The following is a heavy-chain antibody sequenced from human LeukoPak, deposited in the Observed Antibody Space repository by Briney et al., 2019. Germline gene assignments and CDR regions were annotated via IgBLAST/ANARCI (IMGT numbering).Heavy chain of an antibody. CDR3: ARDRDYYGSGSYYGPWDY. CDR2: ISSSGSTI. V-gene: IGHV3-48*04. D-gene: IGHD3-10*01. CDR1: GFTFSSYS. J-gene: IGHJ4*02. Sequence: GGSLRLSCAASGFTFSSYSMNWVRQAPGKGLEWVSYISSSGSTIYYADSVKGRFTISRDNAKNSLYLQMNSLRAEDTAVYYCARDRDYYGSGSYYGPWDYWGQGTLVTVSS.